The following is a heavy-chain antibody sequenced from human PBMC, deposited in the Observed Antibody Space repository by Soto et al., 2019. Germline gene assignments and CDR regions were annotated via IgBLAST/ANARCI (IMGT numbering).Heavy chain of an antibody. CDR3: ASHSRANNLYYGMYV. V-gene: IGHV4-39*01. J-gene: IGHJ6*02. CDR1: GGSISSSNYY. CDR2: FYYMGNT. Sequence: QLQLQESGPGPVKPSETLSLTCTVSGGSISSSNYYWGWIRQPPGKGPEWIGSFYYMGNTYYNPSLTSPVTISVDTSRNQFSLKVTSVTAADTAVYYCASHSRANNLYYGMYVWGQGTTVTVCS. D-gene: IGHD2-15*01.